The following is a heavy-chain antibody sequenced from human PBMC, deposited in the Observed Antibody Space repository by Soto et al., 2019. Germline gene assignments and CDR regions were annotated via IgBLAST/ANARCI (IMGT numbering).Heavy chain of an antibody. V-gene: IGHV4-39*01. CDR1: GGALSSGGYY. J-gene: IGHJ5*02. CDR2: IYYTGST. CDR3: ARQWTLGVVILLHGSAP. Sequence: SSEPLSLTCTVSGGALSSGGYYWGWIRQPPGKGLEWIASIYYTGSTYYNPSLKSRVTISVDTSKNQFSLRLTSVTAADTAVYYCARQWTLGVVILLHGSAPWGPGRLGT. D-gene: IGHD3-3*01.